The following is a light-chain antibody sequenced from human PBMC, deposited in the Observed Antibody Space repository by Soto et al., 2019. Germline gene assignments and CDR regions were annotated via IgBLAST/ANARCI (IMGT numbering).Light chain of an antibody. CDR2: AAS. CDR1: QGFSNS. Sequence: IQLTQSPSFLSASVGDRVTITCRASQGFSNSLAWYQQKPGKAPKLLIYAASTLQSGVPSRFSGSGSGTEFTLTISSLQPEDFATYDCQQPDSYPCTFGQGTKLEIK. J-gene: IGKJ2*02. CDR3: QQPDSYPCT. V-gene: IGKV1-9*01.